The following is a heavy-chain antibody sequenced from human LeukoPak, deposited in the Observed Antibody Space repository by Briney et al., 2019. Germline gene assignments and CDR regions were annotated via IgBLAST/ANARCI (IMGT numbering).Heavy chain of an antibody. D-gene: IGHD6-19*01. CDR3: ARDDGSGWDFDY. CDR1: GPSISSFY. V-gene: IGHV4-59*12. J-gene: IGHJ4*02. Sequence: SETLSLTCTISGPSISSFYWSWIRQPPGKGLEWVGSINYSGSTNYNPSLKSRVTMSVDTSKNQFSLKLSSVTAADTAVYYCARDDGSGWDFDYWGQGTLVTVSS. CDR2: INYSGST.